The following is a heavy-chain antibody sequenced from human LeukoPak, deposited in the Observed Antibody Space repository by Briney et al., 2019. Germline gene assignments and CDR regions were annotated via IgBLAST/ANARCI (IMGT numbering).Heavy chain of an antibody. D-gene: IGHD3-3*01. CDR2: MNPNSGNT. V-gene: IGHV1-8*03. CDR1: GYTFTSYD. Sequence: ASVKVSCKASGYTFTSYDINWVRQATGQGVEWMGWMNPNSGNTGYAQKFQGRVTITRNTSISTAYMELRSLRSEDTAGVYCARAPQYDVWSGYTPEHIHYYYMDVWGKGTTVTVSS. J-gene: IGHJ6*03. CDR3: ARAPQYDVWSGYTPEHIHYYYMDV.